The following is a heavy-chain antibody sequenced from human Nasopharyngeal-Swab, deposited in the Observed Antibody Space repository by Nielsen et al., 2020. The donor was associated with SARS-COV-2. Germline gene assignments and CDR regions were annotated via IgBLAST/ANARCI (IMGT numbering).Heavy chain of an antibody. V-gene: IGHV3-74*01. Sequence: WIRQPPGKGLVWVSRINSDGSSTSYADSVKGRFTISRDNAKNTLYLQMNSLRAEDTAVYYCASKGDYCDSSPWGVDYWGQGTLVTVSS. CDR2: INSDGSST. J-gene: IGHJ4*02. D-gene: IGHD3-22*01. CDR3: ASKGDYCDSSPWGVDY.